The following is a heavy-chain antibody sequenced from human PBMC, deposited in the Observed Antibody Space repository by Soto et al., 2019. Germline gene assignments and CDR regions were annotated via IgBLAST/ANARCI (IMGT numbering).Heavy chain of an antibody. Sequence: EVQLVQSGAEVKKPGESLRISCKGSGYSFTSYWISWVRQMPGKGLEWMGRIDPSDSYTNYSPSFQGHVTISADKSISTAHLQGSSLKASDPAMYYCASSTPGYYDILTGPPQHLGQGTLVTV. CDR1: GYSFTSYW. CDR3: ASSTPGYYDILTGPPQH. J-gene: IGHJ1*01. CDR2: IDPSDSYT. V-gene: IGHV5-10-1*01. D-gene: IGHD3-9*01.